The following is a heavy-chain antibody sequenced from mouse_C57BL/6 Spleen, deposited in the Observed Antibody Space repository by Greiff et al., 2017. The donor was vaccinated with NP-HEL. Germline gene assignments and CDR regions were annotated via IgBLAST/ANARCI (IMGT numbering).Heavy chain of an antibody. CDR1: GYTFTSYW. J-gene: IGHJ2*01. V-gene: IGHV1-55*01. Sequence: QVQLQQPGAELVKPGASVKMSCKASGYTFTSYWITWVKQRPGQGLEWIGDIYPGSGSTNYNEKFKSKATLTVDTASSTAYMQLSSLTSEDSAVYYYERRRDYSNYYCDYWGQGTTLTVSS. CDR2: IYPGSGST. D-gene: IGHD2-5*01. CDR3: ERRRDYSNYYCDY.